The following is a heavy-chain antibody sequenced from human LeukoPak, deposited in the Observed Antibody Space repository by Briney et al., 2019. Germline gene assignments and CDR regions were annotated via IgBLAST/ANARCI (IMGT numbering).Heavy chain of an antibody. CDR1: GYTFTSYD. CDR2: MNPNSGGT. V-gene: IGHV1-2*02. Sequence: ASVKVSCKASGYTFTSYDINWVRQATGQGLEWMGWMNPNSGGTNYAQKFQGRVTMTRDTSISTAYMELSRLRSDDTAVYYCARGVEWFDPWGQGTLVTVSS. CDR3: ARGVEWFDP. J-gene: IGHJ5*02.